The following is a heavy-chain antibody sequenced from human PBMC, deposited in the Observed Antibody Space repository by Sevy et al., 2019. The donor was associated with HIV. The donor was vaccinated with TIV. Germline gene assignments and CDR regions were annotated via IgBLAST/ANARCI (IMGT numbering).Heavy chain of an antibody. CDR1: GFSFSEYY. Sequence: GGSLRLSCAACGFSFSEYYMGWVRQAPGKGLEWVANIYQDGSQENYVDSVKGRFTISRDNAKNSVYLQMNSLRVDDTGIYYCTRELWPGDYWGQGTLVTVSS. V-gene: IGHV3-7*01. J-gene: IGHJ4*02. D-gene: IGHD2-21*01. CDR2: IYQDGSQE. CDR3: TRELWPGDY.